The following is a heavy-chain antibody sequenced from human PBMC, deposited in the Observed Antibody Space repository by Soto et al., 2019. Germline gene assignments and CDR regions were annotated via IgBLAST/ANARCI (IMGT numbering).Heavy chain of an antibody. J-gene: IGHJ3*02. V-gene: IGHV1-18*01. D-gene: IGHD5-18*01. CDR3: ARDRGYSYGHDGFDI. CDR2: ISAYNGNT. CDR1: GYTFTTYG. Sequence: ASVKVSCKASGYTFTTYGISWVRQAPGQGLEWMGWISAYNGNTNYAQKLQGRVTMTTDTSTSTAYMELRSLRSDDTAVYYCARDRGYSYGHDGFDIWGHGIMVTVSS.